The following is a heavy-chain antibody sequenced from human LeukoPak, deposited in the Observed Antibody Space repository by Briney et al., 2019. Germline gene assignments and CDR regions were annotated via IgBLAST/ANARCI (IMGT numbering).Heavy chain of an antibody. J-gene: IGHJ3*02. CDR2: IYYSGST. Sequence: ETLSLTCTVSGGSISSSSYYWGWIRQPPGKGLEWIGSIYYSGSTYYNPSLKSRVTISVDTSKNQFSLKLSSVTAADTAVYYCARPAYSSSLDAFDIWGQGTMVTVSS. V-gene: IGHV4-39*01. D-gene: IGHD6-13*01. CDR3: ARPAYSSSLDAFDI. CDR1: GGSISSSSYY.